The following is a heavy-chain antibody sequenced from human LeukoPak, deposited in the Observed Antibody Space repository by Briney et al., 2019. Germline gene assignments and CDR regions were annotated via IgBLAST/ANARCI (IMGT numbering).Heavy chain of an antibody. CDR1: GFTFSSYS. CDR3: AKYCSGGNCYSGLY. Sequence: GGSLRLSCAASGFTFSSYSMNWVRQAPGKGLQWVSYISSTSGIIYYADSVKGRFTISRDNAKNSLYLQMNNLRAEDTAVYYCAKYCSGGNCYSGLYWGQGTLVTVSS. D-gene: IGHD2-15*01. CDR2: ISSTSGII. J-gene: IGHJ4*02. V-gene: IGHV3-48*01.